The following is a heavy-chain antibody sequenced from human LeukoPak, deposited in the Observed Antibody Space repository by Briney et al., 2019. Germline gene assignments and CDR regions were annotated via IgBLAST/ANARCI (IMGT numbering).Heavy chain of an antibody. CDR2: LSVIGGST. CDR1: GFTFSTND. CDR3: ARAWSIDY. Sequence: GGSLRLSCAASGFTFSTNDMSWVRQAPREGLEWVSMLSVIGGSTNYADSVKGRFTSSRDNSKNTLYLQMNSLRAEDTAVYYCARAWSIDYCGQGTLVTVSS. V-gene: IGHV3-23*01. D-gene: IGHD2-15*01. J-gene: IGHJ4*02.